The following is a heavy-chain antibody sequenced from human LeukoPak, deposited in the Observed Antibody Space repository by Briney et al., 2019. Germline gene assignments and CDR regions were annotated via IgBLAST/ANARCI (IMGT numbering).Heavy chain of an antibody. CDR2: FYYSGST. CDR1: GGSISSYY. Sequence: SETLSLTCTVSGGSISSYYWSWIRQPPGKGLEWIGYFYYSGSTNYNPSLKSRVTISVDTSKNQFSLKLSSVTAADTAVYYCARKPGIAVAGYYYYYGMDVWGKGTTVTVSS. J-gene: IGHJ6*04. D-gene: IGHD6-19*01. CDR3: ARKPGIAVAGYYYYYGMDV. V-gene: IGHV4-59*01.